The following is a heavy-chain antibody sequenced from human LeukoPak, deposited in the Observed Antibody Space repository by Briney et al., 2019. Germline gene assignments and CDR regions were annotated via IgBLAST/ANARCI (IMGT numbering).Heavy chain of an antibody. Sequence: SETLSLTCTVSGGSINNYYWSWIRQPAGKGLEWIGRIYTRGSTNYTPSLKSRVTMSVDTSKNQFSLKLSSVTAADTAVYYCARGRYCSADICSGGDALDIWGQGTMVSVSS. V-gene: IGHV4-4*07. CDR3: ARGRYCSADICSGGDALDI. J-gene: IGHJ3*02. CDR1: GGSINNYY. CDR2: IYTRGST. D-gene: IGHD2-15*01.